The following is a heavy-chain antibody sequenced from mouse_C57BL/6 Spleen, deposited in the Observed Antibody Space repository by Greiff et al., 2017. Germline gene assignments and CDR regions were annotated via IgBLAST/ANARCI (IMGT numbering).Heavy chain of an antibody. V-gene: IGHV3-6*01. CDR1: GYSITSGYY. Sequence: EVKLQESGPGLVKPSQSLSLTCSVTGYSITSGYYWNWIRQFPGNKLEWMGYISYDGSNNYNPSLKNRISITRDTSKNQFFLKLNSVTTEDTATYYCARAGMSKGAMDYWGQGTSVTVSS. D-gene: IGHD1-3*01. CDR2: ISYDGSN. J-gene: IGHJ4*01. CDR3: ARAGMSKGAMDY.